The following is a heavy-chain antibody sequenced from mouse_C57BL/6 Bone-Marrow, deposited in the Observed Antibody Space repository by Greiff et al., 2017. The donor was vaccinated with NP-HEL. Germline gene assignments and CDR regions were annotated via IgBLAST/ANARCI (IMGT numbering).Heavy chain of an antibody. CDR3: ARDGYGSSVPTEHFDV. CDR1: GYTFTDYY. Sequence: VQLQQSGPVLVKPGASVKMSCKASGYTFTDYYMNWVKQSHGKSLEWIGVINPYNGGTSYNQKFKGKATLTVEKYSSTAYMELNSLTSEDSAVYYCARDGYGSSVPTEHFDVWGTGTTVTVSS. CDR2: INPYNGGT. D-gene: IGHD1-1*01. J-gene: IGHJ1*03. V-gene: IGHV1-19*01.